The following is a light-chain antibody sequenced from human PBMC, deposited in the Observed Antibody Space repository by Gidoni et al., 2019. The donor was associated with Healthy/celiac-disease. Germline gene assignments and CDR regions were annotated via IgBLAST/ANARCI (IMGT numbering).Light chain of an antibody. Sequence: QSALTQPASVSGSPGQSITISCTGTSSDVGGYNYVSWYQQHPGKATKLMLYEVSNRPSGVSNRFSGSKSGNTASLTISGLQAEDEADYYCSSYTSSSTLAYVFGTGTKVTVL. J-gene: IGLJ1*01. CDR2: EVS. V-gene: IGLV2-14*01. CDR1: SSDVGGYNY. CDR3: SSYTSSSTLAYV.